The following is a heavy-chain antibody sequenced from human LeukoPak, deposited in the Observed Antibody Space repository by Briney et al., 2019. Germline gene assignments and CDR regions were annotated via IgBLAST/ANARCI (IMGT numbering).Heavy chain of an antibody. CDR2: INAGNGNT. J-gene: IGHJ3*02. D-gene: IGHD6-19*01. Sequence: ASVKVSCKASGYTFTSYAMHWVRQAPGQRLEWMGWINAGNGNTKYSQKFQGRVTITRDTSASTAYMELSSLRSEDTAVYYCARDHLAVADAFDIWGQGTMVTVSS. CDR1: GYTFTSYA. V-gene: IGHV1-3*01. CDR3: ARDHLAVADAFDI.